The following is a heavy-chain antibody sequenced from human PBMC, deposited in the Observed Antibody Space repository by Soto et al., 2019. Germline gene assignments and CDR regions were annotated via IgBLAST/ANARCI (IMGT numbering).Heavy chain of an antibody. CDR2: ISYDGSKK. CDR3: ASHLQDYEYDY. J-gene: IGHJ4*02. V-gene: IGHV3-30*03. Sequence: GGSLRLSCAASGFTFSAYGMHWVRQAPGKGLEWVAVISYDGSKKYYADSVRGRFTISRDNSKNTLYLQMNSLRAEDTAVYYCASHLQDYEYDYWGQGTLVTGSS. D-gene: IGHD3-16*01. CDR1: GFTFSAYG.